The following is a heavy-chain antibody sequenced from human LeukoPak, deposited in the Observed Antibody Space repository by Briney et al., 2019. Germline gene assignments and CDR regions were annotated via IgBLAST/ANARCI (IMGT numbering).Heavy chain of an antibody. V-gene: IGHV4-39*07. CDR2: IYYSGST. Sequence: SETLSLTCTVSGGSISSSTYYWGWIRQPPGKGLEWIGSIYYSGSTYYNPSLKSRVTVSVDTSKNQFSLKPSSVTAADTAVYYCARGGSVRTFDYWGQGTLVAVSS. J-gene: IGHJ4*02. CDR3: ARGGSVRTFDY. D-gene: IGHD6-25*01. CDR1: GGSISSSTYY.